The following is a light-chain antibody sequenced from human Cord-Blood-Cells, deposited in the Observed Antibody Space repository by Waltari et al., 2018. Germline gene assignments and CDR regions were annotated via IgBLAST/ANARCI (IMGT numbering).Light chain of an antibody. CDR3: QQRSNWLT. CDR1: QSVSSY. V-gene: IGKV3-11*01. CDR2: DAS. J-gene: IGKJ4*01. Sequence: EIVLTQSPATLSLSPGERATLSCRVSQSVSSYLAWYQPKPGQAPRLLSYDASNRATGIPARFSGSGSGTDFTLTISSLEPEDFAVYYCQQRSNWLTFGGGTKVEIK.